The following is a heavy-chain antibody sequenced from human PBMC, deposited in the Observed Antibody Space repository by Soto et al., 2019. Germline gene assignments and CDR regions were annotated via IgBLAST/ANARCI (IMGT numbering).Heavy chain of an antibody. CDR1: GFTFSGSA. D-gene: IGHD4-17*01. CDR2: IGSRGDSYAT. CDR3: SRDDADWLFN. Sequence: EVQLVESGGGVVQPGGSQKLSCAASGFTFSGSAMQWVRQASGEGLEWLGRIGSRGDSYATAYAASVKDRFTISRDDSKNTAFLQMNNLKTEDTAVYYCSRDDADWLFNWGQGALVTVSS. V-gene: IGHV3-73*02. J-gene: IGHJ4*02.